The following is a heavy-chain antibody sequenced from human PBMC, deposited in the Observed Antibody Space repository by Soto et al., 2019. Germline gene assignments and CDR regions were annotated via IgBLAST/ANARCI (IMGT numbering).Heavy chain of an antibody. Sequence: SETLSLTCTVSGGSISSGGYYWSWIRQHPGKGLEWIGYIYYSGSTYYNPSLKSRVTISVDTSKNQFSLKLSSVTAADTAVYYCARAYYYGSGSYYSLARFDPWGQGTLVTVSS. D-gene: IGHD3-10*01. J-gene: IGHJ5*02. V-gene: IGHV4-31*03. CDR1: GGSISSGGYY. CDR3: ARAYYYGSGSYYSLARFDP. CDR2: IYYSGST.